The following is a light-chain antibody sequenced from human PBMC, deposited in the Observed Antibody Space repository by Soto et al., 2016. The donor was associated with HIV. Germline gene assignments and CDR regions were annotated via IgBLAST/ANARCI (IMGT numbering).Light chain of an antibody. CDR2: ATS. J-gene: IGKJ1*01. CDR1: QGIRND. CDR3: QQYYSYPPT. Sequence: AIQMTQSPSSLSASVGDRVTITCRASQGIRNDLGWYQQKPGKAPKLLIYATSSLQSGVPSRFSGSGSGTDFTLTISCLQSEDFATYYCQQYYSYPPTFGQGTKVEIK. V-gene: IGKV1-6*01.